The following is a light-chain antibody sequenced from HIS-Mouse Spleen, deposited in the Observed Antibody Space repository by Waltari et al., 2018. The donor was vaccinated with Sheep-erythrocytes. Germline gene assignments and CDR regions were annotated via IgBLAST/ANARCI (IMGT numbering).Light chain of an antibody. CDR1: SSDVGGYNY. CDR3: CSYAGSYNHV. V-gene: IGLV2-11*01. CDR2: DVS. J-gene: IGLJ1*01. Sequence: QSALTQPRSVSGSPGQSVTISCTGTSSDVGGYNYVSWYQQHPGKAPKLRIYDVSKRPSGVPDRCSGSKSGNTASLTISGLQDEDEADYYCCSYAGSYNHVFATGTKVTVL.